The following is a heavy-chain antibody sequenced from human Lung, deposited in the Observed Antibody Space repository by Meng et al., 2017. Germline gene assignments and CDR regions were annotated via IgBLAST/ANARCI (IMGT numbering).Heavy chain of an antibody. CDR2: ISGDAGTT. Sequence: GGSLRLSCAASGFSFSPYSMSWVRQAPGKGLEWVSSISGDAGTTYYADSVKGRFTVSRDNSRNTLFLQMNSLRVEDTAVYYCAKCGPGNDYTCHYRGMDVWGQGTTVTVSS. D-gene: IGHD3-10*01. V-gene: IGHV3-23*01. CDR3: AKCGPGNDYTCHYRGMDV. CDR1: GFSFSPYS. J-gene: IGHJ6*02.